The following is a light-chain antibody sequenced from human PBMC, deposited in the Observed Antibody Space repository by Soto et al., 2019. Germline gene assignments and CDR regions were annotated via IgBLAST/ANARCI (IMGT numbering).Light chain of an antibody. V-gene: IGKV1-17*01. CDR2: GSS. CDR3: QQLNSYLSIT. Sequence: DIQMTQSPSSLSASVGDRVTITCRSSQSIGSYLNWYRQKPGKAPKRLIYGSSSLQSGVPSRFSGSGSGTEFILTISSLQPEDFATYYCQQLNSYLSITFGQGTRLEIK. CDR1: QSIGSY. J-gene: IGKJ5*01.